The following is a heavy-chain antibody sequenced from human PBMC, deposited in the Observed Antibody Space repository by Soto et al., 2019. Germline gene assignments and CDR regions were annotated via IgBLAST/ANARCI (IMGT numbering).Heavy chain of an antibody. Sequence: PWGSLRLSCAVSGFTFINYAMAWVRQAPGKGLEYVSSITGNGVSTYYAHSVKGRFTISRDNSKNTLYVQMNSLTAEDTAIYYCAKCDASNTCIPTGFDPWGQGTLVTVSS. J-gene: IGHJ5*02. D-gene: IGHD2-2*01. V-gene: IGHV3-23*01. CDR1: GFTFINYA. CDR3: AKCDASNTCIPTGFDP. CDR2: ITGNGVST.